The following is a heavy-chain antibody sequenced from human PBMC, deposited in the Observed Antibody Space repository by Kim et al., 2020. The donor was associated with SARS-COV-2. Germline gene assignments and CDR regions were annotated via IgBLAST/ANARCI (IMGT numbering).Heavy chain of an antibody. D-gene: IGHD3-3*01. J-gene: IGHJ3*01. Sequence: GGSLRLSCAASGFTFDDYSMHWVRQAPGKGLEWVSGFSWNSGSIGYADSVKGRFIISRDNAKNSLYLQMNSLRAEDTALYYCAKDVRKRFLGWLLLDAFDLWGQGRMLSVSS. V-gene: IGHV3-9*01. CDR3: AKDVRKRFLGWLLLDAFDL. CDR1: GFTFDDYS. CDR2: FSWNSGSI.